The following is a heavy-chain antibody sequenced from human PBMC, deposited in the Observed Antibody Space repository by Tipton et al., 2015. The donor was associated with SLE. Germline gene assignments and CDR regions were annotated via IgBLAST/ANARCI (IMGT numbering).Heavy chain of an antibody. D-gene: IGHD2-8*02. Sequence: TLSLTCTVSGGSISSSSYYWGWIRQPPGKGLEWIGSIYYSGSTYYNPSLKSRVTISVDTSKNQFSLKLSSVTAADTAVYYCARQEDCTGGVCSIDYWRQGTLVTVSS. V-gene: IGHV4-39*07. CDR2: IYYSGST. J-gene: IGHJ4*02. CDR3: ARQEDCTGGVCSIDY. CDR1: GGSISSSSYY.